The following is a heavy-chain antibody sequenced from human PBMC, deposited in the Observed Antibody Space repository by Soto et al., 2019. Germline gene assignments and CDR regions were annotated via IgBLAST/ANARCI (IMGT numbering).Heavy chain of an antibody. CDR1: GFTFSSYA. V-gene: IGHV3-23*01. J-gene: IGHJ3*02. CDR2: ISGSGGST. CDR3: AKAAYEGVTSPLDAFDI. Sequence: EVQLLESGGGLVQPGGSLRLSCAASGFTFSSYAMSWVRQAPGKGLEWVSAISGSGGSTYYADSVKGRFTISRDNSKNTLYLQMNSLRAEDTAVYYCAKAAYEGVTSPLDAFDIWGQGTMVTVSS. D-gene: IGHD3-10*01.